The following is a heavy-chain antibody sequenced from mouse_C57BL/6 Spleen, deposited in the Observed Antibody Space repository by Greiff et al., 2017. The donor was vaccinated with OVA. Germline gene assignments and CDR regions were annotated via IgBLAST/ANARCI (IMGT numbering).Heavy chain of an antibody. CDR2: INPNNGGT. CDR3: ARPSDEAFAY. D-gene: IGHD3-2*02. Sequence: EVQLQQSGPELVKPGASVKISCKASGYTFTDYYMNWVKQSHGKSLEWIGDINPNNGGTSYNQKFKGKATLTVDKSSSTAYMELRSLTSEDSAVYYCARPSDEAFAYWGQGTLVTVSA. CDR1: GYTFTDYY. V-gene: IGHV1-26*01. J-gene: IGHJ3*01.